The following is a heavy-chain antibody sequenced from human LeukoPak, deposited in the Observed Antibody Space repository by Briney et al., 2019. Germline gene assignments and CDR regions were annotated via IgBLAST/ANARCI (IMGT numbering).Heavy chain of an antibody. CDR3: ARDNARELELSLTGVGIAAAAFDY. CDR1: GYTITSYG. J-gene: IGHJ4*02. CDR2: ISAYNGNT. D-gene: IGHD6-13*01. V-gene: IGHV1-18*01. Sequence: ASVKVSCKASGYTITSYGISWVRQAPGQGLEWMGWISAYNGNTNYAQKHQGRVTITTDTPTSTAYMELRSLRSDDTAVYYCARDNARELELSLTGVGIAAAAFDYWGREPWSPSPQ.